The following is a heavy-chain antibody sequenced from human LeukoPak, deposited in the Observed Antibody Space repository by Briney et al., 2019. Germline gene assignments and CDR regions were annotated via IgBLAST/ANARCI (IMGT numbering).Heavy chain of an antibody. CDR3: ARAGSYRLTTTL. Sequence: SETLSLTCTVSGGSISPYYWSWIRQPPGKGLEWIGYISYSGSTSFNPSLKSRVTISVDTSTNQFSLALSPVTAADTAVYYCARAGSYRLTTTLWGQGTLVTVSS. CDR1: GGSISPYY. J-gene: IGHJ4*02. CDR2: ISYSGST. D-gene: IGHD4-17*01. V-gene: IGHV4-59*01.